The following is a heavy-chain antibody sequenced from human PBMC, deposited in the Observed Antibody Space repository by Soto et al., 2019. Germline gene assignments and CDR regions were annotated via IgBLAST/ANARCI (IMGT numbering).Heavy chain of an antibody. V-gene: IGHV3-33*08. CDR2: VWYDGTGQ. Sequence: GALRLSCAASGFTFNRYAMHWFRQAPGKGLEWVAIVWYDGTGQYYADSVKGRFTISRDNSKNTLYLQMNSLRVEDTAVYYCAAEREGVDTFDIWGRGTVVTVSS. J-gene: IGHJ3*02. CDR3: AAEREGVDTFDI. CDR1: GFTFNRYA. D-gene: IGHD3-3*01.